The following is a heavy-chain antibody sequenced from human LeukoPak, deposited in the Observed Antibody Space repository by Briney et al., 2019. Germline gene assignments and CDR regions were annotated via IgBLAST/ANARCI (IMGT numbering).Heavy chain of an antibody. CDR1: GHTFSSYD. D-gene: IGHD6-19*01. V-gene: IGHV1-8*01. CDR3: ARRVAGVDC. CDR2: MNPNNGNT. J-gene: IGHJ4*02. Sequence: ASVKVSCKASGHTFSSYDINWVRQATGQGLEWVGWMNPNNGNTGYAQKFQGRVTMTRNTSISTAYIDLSSLTSEDTAVYYCARRVAGVDCWGQGTLVTVSS.